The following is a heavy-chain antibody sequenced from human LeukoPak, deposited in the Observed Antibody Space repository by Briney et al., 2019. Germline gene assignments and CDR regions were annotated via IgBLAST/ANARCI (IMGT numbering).Heavy chain of an antibody. J-gene: IGHJ5*02. Sequence: SQTLSLTCAISGDSVSSNSAAWNWIRQSPSRGLEWLGRTYYRSKWYNDYAVSVKSRITINPDTSKNQFSLHLNSVTPEDTAVYYCARGKAIFGVVITLTRASNWFDPWGQGTLVTVSS. CDR1: GDSVSSNSAA. D-gene: IGHD3-3*01. V-gene: IGHV6-1*01. CDR2: TYYRSKWYN. CDR3: ARGKAIFGVVITLTRASNWFDP.